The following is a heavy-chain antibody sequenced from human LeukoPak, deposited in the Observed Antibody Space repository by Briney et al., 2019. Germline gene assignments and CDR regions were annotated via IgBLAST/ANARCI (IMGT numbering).Heavy chain of an antibody. Sequence: PGGSLRLSCAASGFTFDDYGTHWVRQAPGKGLEWVSLISGDGGSTYYADSVKGRFTISRDNSKNSLYLQMNSLRTEDTALYYCAKVRHPYYGMDIWGQGTTVTVSS. CDR1: GFTFDDYG. CDR3: AKVRHPYYGMDI. CDR2: ISGDGGST. J-gene: IGHJ6*02. D-gene: IGHD6-6*01. V-gene: IGHV3-43*02.